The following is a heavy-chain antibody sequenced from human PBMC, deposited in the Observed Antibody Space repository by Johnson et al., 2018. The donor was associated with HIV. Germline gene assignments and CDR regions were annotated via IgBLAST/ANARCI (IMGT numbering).Heavy chain of an antibody. CDR3: ARVKGYGIPNAFDI. Sequence: QVQLVESGGGVVQPGRSLRLSCAASGFTFSSYAMHWVRQAPGKGLEWVAVISYDGSNKYYADSVKGRFTISRDNAKNSLNLQMNSLRGEDAALYYCARVKGYGIPNAFDIWGQGTMVTVSS. V-gene: IGHV3-30*04. D-gene: IGHD5-18*01. CDR1: GFTFSSYA. CDR2: ISYDGSNK. J-gene: IGHJ3*02.